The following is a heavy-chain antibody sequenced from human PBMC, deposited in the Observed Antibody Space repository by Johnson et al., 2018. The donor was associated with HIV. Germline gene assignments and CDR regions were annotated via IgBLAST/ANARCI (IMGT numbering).Heavy chain of an antibody. V-gene: IGHV3-9*01. CDR1: GFTFDDNA. CDR2: ISWYSGSL. J-gene: IGHJ3*02. Sequence: VQLVESGGGLVQPGRSLRLSCAASGFTFDDNAMHWVRQAPGKGLEWVAGISWYSGSLGYADSVKGRFTISRDNTNNLLYLQMNSLRAEDTALYYCARGFSKDDAFDIWGQGTMVTVSS. CDR3: ARGFSKDDAFDI.